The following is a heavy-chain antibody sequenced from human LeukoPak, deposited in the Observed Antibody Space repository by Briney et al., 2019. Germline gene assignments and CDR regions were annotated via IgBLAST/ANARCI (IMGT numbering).Heavy chain of an antibody. D-gene: IGHD3-22*01. Sequence: GGSLRLSCAASGFTFSNAWMSWVRQAPGKGLEWVGRIKSKTDGGTTDYAAPVKGRFTISRDDSKNTLYLQMNSLKTEDTAVYYCTTSYDSRGYYYRVAEYFQHWGQGTLVTVSS. V-gene: IGHV3-15*01. CDR1: GFTFSNAW. J-gene: IGHJ1*01. CDR3: TTSYDSRGYYYRVAEYFQH. CDR2: IKSKTDGGTT.